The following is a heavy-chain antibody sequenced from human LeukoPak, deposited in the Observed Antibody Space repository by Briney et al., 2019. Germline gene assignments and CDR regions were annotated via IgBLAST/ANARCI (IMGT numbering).Heavy chain of an antibody. D-gene: IGHD3-10*01. V-gene: IGHV3-7*01. CDR2: INPDTSEI. Sequence: SGGSLRLSCEASGFTFSSSWMSWVRQGPGKGLEWVASINPDTSEIHYVDAVRGRFTISRDNAKNSLYLQMSSLTADDTALYYCVRSHHPGGWFDPWGQGTLVTVSS. CDR3: VRSHHPGGWFDP. J-gene: IGHJ5*02. CDR1: GFTFSSSW.